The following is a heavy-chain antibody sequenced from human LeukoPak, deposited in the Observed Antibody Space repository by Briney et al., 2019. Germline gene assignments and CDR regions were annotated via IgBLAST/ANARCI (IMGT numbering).Heavy chain of an antibody. V-gene: IGHV1-2*02. Sequence: GASVKVSCKASGYTFTGYYMHWVRQAPGQGLEWMGWINPNSGGTNYAQKFQGRVTMTRDTSISTAYMELSRLRSDDTAVYYCAVGSSGXYGYPLNWFDPWGQGTLVTVSS. CDR3: AVGSSGXYGYPLNWFDP. J-gene: IGHJ5*02. CDR2: INPNSGGT. D-gene: IGHD6-19*01. CDR1: GYTFTGYY.